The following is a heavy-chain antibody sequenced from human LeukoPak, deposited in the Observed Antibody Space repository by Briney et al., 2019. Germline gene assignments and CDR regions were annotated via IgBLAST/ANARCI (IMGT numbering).Heavy chain of an antibody. CDR1: GYSFTTYW. D-gene: IGHD3-10*01. J-gene: IGHJ4*02. CDR3: ARQTRDGSGSRGYSFDF. Sequence: GESLKISCKVSGYSFTTYWIGWVRQMPGKGLEWMGIIYPGDSDTRYSPSFEGQVTISVDKSISTAYLQWSSLKASDTAMYYCARQTRDGSGSRGYSFDFWGQGTLVTVSS. CDR2: IYPGDSDT. V-gene: IGHV5-51*01.